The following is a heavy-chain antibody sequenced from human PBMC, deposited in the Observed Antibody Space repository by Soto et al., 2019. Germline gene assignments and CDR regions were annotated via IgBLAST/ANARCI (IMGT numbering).Heavy chain of an antibody. CDR1: GFTFRTYG. J-gene: IGHJ4*02. V-gene: IGHV3-33*01. CDR3: VRGPWLVGDVTSFDY. CDR2: IWNHGRED. Sequence: QVHLVESGGGVVQPGRSLRLSCAASGFTFRTYGMHRVRQAPGKGLEWVALIWNHGREDSYADSVKGRFTISRDNSKNTLWLQMNSLRADDTAVYYCVRGPWLVGDVTSFDYWGQGSLVTVSS. D-gene: IGHD6-19*01.